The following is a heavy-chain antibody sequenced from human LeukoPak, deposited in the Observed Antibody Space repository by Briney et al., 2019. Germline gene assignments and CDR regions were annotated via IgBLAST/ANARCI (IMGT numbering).Heavy chain of an antibody. J-gene: IGHJ5*02. Sequence: PGRSLRLSCAPSGFTFRNYAMHWVRQAPGKGLEWVAVISYAGSNEHYADSVKGRFTISRDNSKNTLFLQMNSLRAEDTAVYYCARDTSGTRRRYWFDPWGQGTLVTVSS. V-gene: IGHV3-30*04. CDR1: GFTFRNYA. CDR2: ISYAGSNE. D-gene: IGHD1-26*01. CDR3: ARDTSGTRRRYWFDP.